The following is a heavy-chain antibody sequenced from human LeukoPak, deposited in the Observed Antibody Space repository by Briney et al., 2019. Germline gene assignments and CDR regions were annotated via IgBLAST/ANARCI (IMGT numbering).Heavy chain of an antibody. CDR3: AGRVGASIWTGMHF. D-gene: IGHD1-26*01. CDR2: IHYSAST. Sequence: SETLSLNCTVSGGSISGGSYHWGWVRQPPGKGLEWIGNIHYSASTYYNPALKSPVTISVDTSKNQFSLQLSSVTAADTAVYYCAGRVGASIWTGMHFWGQGTLVTVSS. J-gene: IGHJ4*02. V-gene: IGHV4-39*01. CDR1: GGSISGGSYH.